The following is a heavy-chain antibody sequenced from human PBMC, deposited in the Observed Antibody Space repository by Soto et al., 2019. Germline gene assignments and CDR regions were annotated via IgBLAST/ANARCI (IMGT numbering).Heavy chain of an antibody. Sequence: QVSCKGLGYSCTNYWGGWMRQKPGKGLEWMGIIYPGDSDTRYSPSFQGQVTISADKSISTAYLQWSSLKASDTAMYYCARVLRGIAAAGTDIWGQGTTVTVSS. V-gene: IGHV5-51*01. CDR1: GYSCTNYW. CDR2: IYPGDSDT. D-gene: IGHD6-13*01. CDR3: ARVLRGIAAAGTDI. J-gene: IGHJ3*02.